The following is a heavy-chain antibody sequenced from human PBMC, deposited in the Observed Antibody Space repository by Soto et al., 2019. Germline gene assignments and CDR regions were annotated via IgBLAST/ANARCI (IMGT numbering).Heavy chain of an antibody. CDR2: IIFDGRNE. D-gene: IGHD3-22*01. CDR1: GFYFSGYG. J-gene: IGHJ4*02. Sequence: HGVSLSLSCSASGFYFSGYGMHWVRPAPGKGLEWVAIIIFDGRNEYYADSVKGRFTISRDTSKNMVYLQMNSLRADDTAVYYCAKAPYYRDSSGLGYFERWGQGTLVTVSS. CDR3: AKAPYYRDSSGLGYFER. V-gene: IGHV3-30*18.